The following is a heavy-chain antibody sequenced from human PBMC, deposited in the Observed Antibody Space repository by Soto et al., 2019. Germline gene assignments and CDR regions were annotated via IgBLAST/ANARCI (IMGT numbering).Heavy chain of an antibody. CDR1: GFTFSDYY. D-gene: IGHD5-12*01. J-gene: IGHJ5*02. V-gene: IGHV3-11*01. CDR3: AREDSGYESTRFDP. Sequence: PGGSLRLSCAASGFTFSDYYMSWIRQAPGKGLEWVSYISSSGSTIYYADSVKGRFTISRDNAKNSLYLQMNSLRAEDTAVYYCAREDSGYESTRFDPWGQGTLVTVSS. CDR2: ISSSGSTI.